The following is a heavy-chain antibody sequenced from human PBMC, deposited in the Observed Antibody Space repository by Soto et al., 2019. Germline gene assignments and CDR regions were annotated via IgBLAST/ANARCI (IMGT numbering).Heavy chain of an antibody. Sequence: SETLSLTCTVSVGSISSSSYYWCWIRQPPGKGLEWIGSIYYSGSTYYNPSLKSRVTISVDTSKNQFSLKLSSVTAADTAVYYCRTAADSYYYGMDVWGQGTTVTVSS. CDR1: VGSISSSSYY. D-gene: IGHD2-2*01. CDR3: RTAADSYYYGMDV. CDR2: IYYSGST. V-gene: IGHV4-39*01. J-gene: IGHJ6*02.